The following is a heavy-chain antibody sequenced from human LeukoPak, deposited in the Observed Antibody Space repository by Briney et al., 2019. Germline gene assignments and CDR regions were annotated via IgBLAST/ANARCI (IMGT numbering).Heavy chain of an antibody. CDR3: AKDTGVYYYDSSGYYAFDY. D-gene: IGHD3-22*01. CDR1: GFTFSNYN. J-gene: IGHJ4*02. CDR2: ISSSSSTI. V-gene: IGHV3-21*04. Sequence: GGSLRLSCTASGFTFSNYNMNWVRQAPGKGLEWVSSISSSSSTIYYADSVKGRFTISRDNAKNSLYLQMNSLRAEDTALYYCAKDTGVYYYDSSGYYAFDYWGQGTLVTVSS.